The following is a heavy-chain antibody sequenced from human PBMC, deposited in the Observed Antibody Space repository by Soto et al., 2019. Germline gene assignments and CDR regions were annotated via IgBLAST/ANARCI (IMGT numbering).Heavy chain of an antibody. CDR1: GYTFTGYY. Sequence: ASVKVSCKASGYTFTGYYMHWVRQAPGQGLEWMGWINPNSGGTNYAQKFQGWVTMTRDTSISTAYMELSRLRSDDTAVYYCARSSYCGSTSCYLPPYYYYMDVWGKGTTVTVSS. CDR2: INPNSGGT. CDR3: ARSSYCGSTSCYLPPYYYYMDV. J-gene: IGHJ6*03. V-gene: IGHV1-2*04. D-gene: IGHD2-2*01.